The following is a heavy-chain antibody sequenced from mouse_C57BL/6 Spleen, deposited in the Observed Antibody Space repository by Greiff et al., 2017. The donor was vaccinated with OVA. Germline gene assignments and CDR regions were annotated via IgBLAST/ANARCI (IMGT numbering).Heavy chain of an antibody. Sequence: QVQLKQSGAELVRPGASVTLSCKASGYTFTDYEMHWVKQTPVHGLEWIGAIDPETGGTAYNQKFKGKAILTADKSSSTAYMELRSLTSEDSAVYYCTSPVLLLLRDGFDYWGQGTTLTVSS. D-gene: IGHD1-1*01. V-gene: IGHV1-15*01. CDR3: TSPVLLLLRDGFDY. J-gene: IGHJ2*01. CDR2: IDPETGGT. CDR1: GYTFTDYE.